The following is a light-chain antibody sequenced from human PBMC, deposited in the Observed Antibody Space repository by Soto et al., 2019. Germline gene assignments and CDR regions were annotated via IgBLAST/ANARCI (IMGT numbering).Light chain of an antibody. V-gene: IGKV3-15*01. CDR2: DAS. Sequence: EIVMTQSPATLSVSPGERATLSCRASQSVNSNFAWYRQKPGQAPRLLISDASTKATGVPARFSGSGSGTEFTLTISSLQSEDSGIYYCQQYNFWTPLTFGGGTKVEIK. CDR1: QSVNSN. J-gene: IGKJ4*01. CDR3: QQYNFWTPLT.